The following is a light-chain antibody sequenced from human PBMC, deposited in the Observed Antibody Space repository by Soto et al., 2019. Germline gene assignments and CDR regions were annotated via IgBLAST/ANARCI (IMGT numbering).Light chain of an antibody. CDR2: DAS. V-gene: IGKV3-20*01. Sequence: EIVLTQSPGTLSLSPGERASLSCRASQNVNSNYLAWYRQKPGQAPRLLIYDASSRATGIPDRFGGSGSGTDFTLTISRLEPEDFAMYYCQQYGGSPQTFGRGTKVEIK. CDR3: QQYGGSPQT. J-gene: IGKJ1*01. CDR1: QNVNSNY.